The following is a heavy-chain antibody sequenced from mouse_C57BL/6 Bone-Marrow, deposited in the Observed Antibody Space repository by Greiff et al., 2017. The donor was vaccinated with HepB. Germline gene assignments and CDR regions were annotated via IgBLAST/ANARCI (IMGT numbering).Heavy chain of an antibody. V-gene: IGHV5-9-1*02. CDR3: TRETYGSSYGAMDY. CDR2: ISSGGDYI. Sequence: EVKLEESGEGLVKPGGSLKLSCAASGFTFSSYAMSWVRQTPEKRLEWVAYISSGGDYIYYADTVKGRFTISRDNARNTLYLQMSSLKSEDTAMYYCTRETYGSSYGAMDYWGQGTSVTVSS. D-gene: IGHD1-1*01. CDR1: GFTFSSYA. J-gene: IGHJ4*01.